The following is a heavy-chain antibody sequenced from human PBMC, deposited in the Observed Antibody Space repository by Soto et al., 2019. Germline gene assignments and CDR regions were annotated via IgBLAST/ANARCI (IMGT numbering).Heavy chain of an antibody. CDR2: MNSDGSNT. CDR3: ATAEVDH. CDR1: GFTFGNSW. J-gene: IGHJ5*02. V-gene: IGHV3-74*01. Sequence: GGSLRLSCAASGFTFGNSWMHWVRQAPGKGLEWVSRMNSDGSNTNYADSVKGRFTVSRDNAKNTLYLQMNSLRAEDTAVYYCATAEVDHWGPGTLVTVSS.